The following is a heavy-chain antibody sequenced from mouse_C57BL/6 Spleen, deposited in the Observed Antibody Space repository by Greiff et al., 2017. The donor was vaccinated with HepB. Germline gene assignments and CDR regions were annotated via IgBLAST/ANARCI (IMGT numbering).Heavy chain of an antibody. CDR1: GFTFSNYW. CDR2: IRLKSDNYAT. V-gene: IGHV6-3*01. J-gene: IGHJ2*01. D-gene: IGHD2-2*01. CDR3: TILWPRRGFDY. Sequence: EVKLEESGGGLVQPGGSMKLSCVASGFTFSNYWMNWVRQSPEKGLEWVAQIRLKSDNYATHYAESVKGRFTISRDDSKSSVYLQMNNLRAEDTGIYYCTILWPRRGFDYWGQGTTLTVSS.